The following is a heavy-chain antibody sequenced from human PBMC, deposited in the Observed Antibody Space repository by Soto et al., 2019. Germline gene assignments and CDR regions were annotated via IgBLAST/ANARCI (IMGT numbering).Heavy chain of an antibody. D-gene: IGHD2-21*02. CDR1: VFTLSSYC. CDR3: ARDLGVTAIHGYY. Sequence: GAPLQLSCAASVFTLSSYCMNLVGRGPGKGLEWVSYISSSSSTIYYADSVKGRFTISRDNAKNSLYLQMNSLRDEDTAVYYCARDLGVTAIHGYYWGQGTLVTVSS. J-gene: IGHJ4*02. V-gene: IGHV3-48*02. CDR2: ISSSSSTI.